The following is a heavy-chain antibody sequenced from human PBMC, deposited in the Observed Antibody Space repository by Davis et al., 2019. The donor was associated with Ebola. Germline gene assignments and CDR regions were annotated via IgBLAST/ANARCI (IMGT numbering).Heavy chain of an antibody. V-gene: IGHV3-30*03. D-gene: IGHD3-16*01. J-gene: IGHJ4*02. Sequence: GGSLRLSCAASGFTFSSYGMHWVRQAPGKGLEWVTRIAYDGRYESYAESVKGRFTISRDNSKSTLYLQMNSLRLEDTAVYYCVRDYNDGIGRFDYWGQGTLVTVSS. CDR1: GFTFSSYG. CDR2: IAYDGRYE. CDR3: VRDYNDGIGRFDY.